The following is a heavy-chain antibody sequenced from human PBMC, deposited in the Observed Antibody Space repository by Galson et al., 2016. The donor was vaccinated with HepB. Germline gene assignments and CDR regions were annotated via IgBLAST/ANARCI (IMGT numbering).Heavy chain of an antibody. Sequence: SLRLSCAASGFTFSSYWMHWVRHAPGKGLVWVSRINSDESNTNYADSVKGRFTISRDNAKNTLYLQMNSLRADDTAVYYCAKKSLVAGTATYVFDNWGQGTLVTVSS. CDR3: AKKSLVAGTATYVFDN. J-gene: IGHJ4*02. V-gene: IGHV3-74*01. D-gene: IGHD6-19*01. CDR2: INSDESNT. CDR1: GFTFSSYW.